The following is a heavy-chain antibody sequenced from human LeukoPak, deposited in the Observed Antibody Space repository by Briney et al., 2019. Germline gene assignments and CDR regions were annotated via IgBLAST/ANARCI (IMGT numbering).Heavy chain of an antibody. CDR3: ARNSEGYSSSWYPDY. Sequence: GASVKVSCKASGYTFTGYYIHWVRQAPGQGLEWMGWINPSSGDTNYAQKFQGRVTMPRDTSISTAYMELNSLISDDTAVFYCARNSEGYSSSWYPDYWGQGTVVTVSS. V-gene: IGHV1-2*02. J-gene: IGHJ4*02. CDR1: GYTFTGYY. D-gene: IGHD6-13*01. CDR2: INPSSGDT.